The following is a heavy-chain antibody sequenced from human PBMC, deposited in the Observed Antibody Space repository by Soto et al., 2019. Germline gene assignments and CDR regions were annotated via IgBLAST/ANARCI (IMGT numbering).Heavy chain of an antibody. CDR1: GFTFSSYG. J-gene: IGHJ6*02. CDR3: ANAHDYGYYYYYYGMDV. Sequence: QVQLVESGGGVVQPGRSLRLSCAASGFTFSSYGMHWVRQAPGKGLEWVAVISYDGSNKYYADSVKGRFTISRDNSKNTLYLQMNSLRAEDTAVYYCANAHDYGYYYYYYGMDVWGQGTTVTVSS. CDR2: ISYDGSNK. D-gene: IGHD4-17*01. V-gene: IGHV3-30*18.